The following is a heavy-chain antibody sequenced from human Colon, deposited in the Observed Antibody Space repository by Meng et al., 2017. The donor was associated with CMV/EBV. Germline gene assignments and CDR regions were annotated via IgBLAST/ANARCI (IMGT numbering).Heavy chain of an antibody. D-gene: IGHD4-11*01. CDR3: ARGGGNSDYPFAY. J-gene: IGHJ4*02. CDR2: MNPTGTAT. V-gene: IGHV1-46*01. Sequence: QVRLVQAGAEVKQPGASGKVSCKATGYPFTNYHMHWMRQAPGQRLEWMAIMNPTGTATSYAQKFQGRLTIGRDTPPSTVYMELRSLRSDDTAVYYCARGGGNSDYPFAYWGQGTLVTVSS. CDR1: GYPFTNYH.